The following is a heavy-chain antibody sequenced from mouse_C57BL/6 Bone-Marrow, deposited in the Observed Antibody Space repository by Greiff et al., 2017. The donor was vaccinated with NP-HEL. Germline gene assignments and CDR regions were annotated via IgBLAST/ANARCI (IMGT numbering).Heavy chain of an antibody. CDR3: ARSLSYYYGAY. V-gene: IGHV1-19*01. D-gene: IGHD1-1*01. CDR2: INPYNGGT. CDR1: GYTFTDYY. Sequence: SGPVLVKPGASVKMSCKASGYTFTDYYMNWVKQSHGKSLEWSGVINPYNGGTSYNQKFKGKATLTVDKSSSTAYMELNSLTSEDSAVYYCARSLSYYYGAYWGQGTTLTVSS. J-gene: IGHJ2*01.